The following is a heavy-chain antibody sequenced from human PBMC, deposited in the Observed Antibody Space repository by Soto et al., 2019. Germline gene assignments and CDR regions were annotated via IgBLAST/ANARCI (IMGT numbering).Heavy chain of an antibody. Sequence: QVQLQESGPGLVKPSETLSLTCNVSGGSIRSYYWSWVRQPAGKPLEWIGRIYTSGSNNYNPSLKSRVSMSGDTSKNQFSLKVTSVTAADTVVYYCAREGASGFGMDVWGLGTTVTVSS. CDR2: IYTSGSN. CDR1: GGSIRSYY. V-gene: IGHV4-4*07. D-gene: IGHD1-26*01. J-gene: IGHJ6*02. CDR3: AREGASGFGMDV.